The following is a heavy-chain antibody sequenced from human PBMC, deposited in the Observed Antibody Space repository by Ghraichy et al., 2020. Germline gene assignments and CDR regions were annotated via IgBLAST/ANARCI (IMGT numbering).Heavy chain of an antibody. J-gene: IGHJ6*02. Sequence: GGSLRLSCAASGFTFSDYYMSWIRQAPGKGLEWVSYISSSGSMIYYADSVKGRFTISRDNVKNSVFLQMNSLRAEDTAVYYCARVGRGYSSSWYVNYYYYGMDVWGQGTTVTVSS. D-gene: IGHD6-13*01. CDR1: GFTFSDYY. V-gene: IGHV3-11*01. CDR3: ARVGRGYSSSWYVNYYYYGMDV. CDR2: ISSSGSMI.